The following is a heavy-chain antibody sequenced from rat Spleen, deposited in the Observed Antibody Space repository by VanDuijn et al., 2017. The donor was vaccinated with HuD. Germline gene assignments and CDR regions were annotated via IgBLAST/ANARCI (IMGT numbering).Heavy chain of an antibody. D-gene: IGHD4-3*01. J-gene: IGHJ3*01. Sequence: EVQLVESGGGLVQPGGSLKLSCAASGFTFSNYDMAWVRQAPTKGLEWVATISTGGGNTYYRDSVKGRFTISRDNAKSTLYLQMDSLRSEDTATYYCARLGGLRNWFAYWGQGTLVTVSS. CDR3: ARLGGLRNWFAY. CDR2: ISTGGGNT. V-gene: IGHV5S23*01. CDR1: GFTFSNYD.